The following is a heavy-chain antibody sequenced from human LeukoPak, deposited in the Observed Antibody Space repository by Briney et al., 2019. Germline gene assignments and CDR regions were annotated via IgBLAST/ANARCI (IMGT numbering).Heavy chain of an antibody. CDR1: GYTFTSYG. V-gene: IGHV1-18*01. CDR2: ISAYNGNT. J-gene: IGHJ6*03. Sequence: ASVKVSCKASGYTFTSYGISWVRQAPGQGLEWMGWISAYNGNTNYAQKLQGRVTMTTDTSTSTAYMELRSLRSDDTAVYYCASSYVMSPPGPRSGRNYYYMDVWGKGTTVTVSS. CDR3: ASSYVMSPPGPRSGRNYYYMDV. D-gene: IGHD1-26*01.